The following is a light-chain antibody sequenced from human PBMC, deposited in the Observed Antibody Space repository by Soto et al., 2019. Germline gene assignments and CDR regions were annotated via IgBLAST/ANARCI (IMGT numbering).Light chain of an antibody. Sequence: QSVLTQPPSVSAAPGQKVTISCSGSSSNIGHNYVSWYQQLPGTAPKLLIYDNNKRPSGIPDRFSGSKSGTSGTLDITGLQTGDEADYYCATWDYSLTGEVFGGGTNLTVL. CDR2: DNN. CDR3: ATWDYSLTGEV. V-gene: IGLV1-51*01. CDR1: SSNIGHNY. J-gene: IGLJ2*01.